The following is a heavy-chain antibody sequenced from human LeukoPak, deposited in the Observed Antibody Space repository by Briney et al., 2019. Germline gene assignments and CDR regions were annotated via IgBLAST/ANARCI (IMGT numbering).Heavy chain of an antibody. Sequence: GGTLRLPCAASGFTLSSYAMSWVRQVPGKGLEWVSGISGSGGSKYYAASVMGRFTISRDNSKNTLYLQMNSLRAEDTAVYYCAKNALGRQKVDDYYDSSGHPDYWGQGTLVTVSS. CDR2: ISGSGGSK. V-gene: IGHV3-23*01. D-gene: IGHD3-22*01. J-gene: IGHJ4*02. CDR1: GFTLSSYA. CDR3: AKNALGRQKVDDYYDSSGHPDY.